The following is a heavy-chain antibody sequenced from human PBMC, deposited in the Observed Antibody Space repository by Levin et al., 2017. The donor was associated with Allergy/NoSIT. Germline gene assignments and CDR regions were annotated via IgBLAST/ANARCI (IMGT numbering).Heavy chain of an antibody. V-gene: IGHV4-59*08. CDR3: ARNSYADY. Sequence: SETLSLTCSVSGGSISGYHWTWIRQPPGKRLEWIGYIYYTGSTSYNPSLRSRVTISVDTSKNQLSLKLTSVTAADTAVYYCARNSYADYWGQGILVTVSA. CDR1: GGSISGYH. CDR2: IYYTGST. D-gene: IGHD3-16*01. J-gene: IGHJ4*02.